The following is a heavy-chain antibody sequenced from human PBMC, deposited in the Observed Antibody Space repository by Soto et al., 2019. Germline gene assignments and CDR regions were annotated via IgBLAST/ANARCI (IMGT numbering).Heavy chain of an antibody. V-gene: IGHV1-69*01. J-gene: IGHJ6*02. D-gene: IGHD4-17*01. CDR2: IIPIFGTA. CDR3: ASPVTTDTYYYYYGMDV. Sequence: QVQLVQSGAEVKKPGSSVKVSCKASGGTFSSYAISWVRQAPGQGLEWMGGIIPIFGTANYAQKFQGRVTITADESTSTAYMELSSLRSEDTAVYYFASPVTTDTYYYYYGMDVWGQGTTVTVSS. CDR1: GGTFSSYA.